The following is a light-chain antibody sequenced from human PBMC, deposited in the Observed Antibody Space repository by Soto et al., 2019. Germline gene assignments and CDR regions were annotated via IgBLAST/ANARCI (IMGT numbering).Light chain of an antibody. CDR3: QQYGNSPRT. CDR1: QSVSSNH. Sequence: EIVLTQSPGTLSLSPGERATLSCRASQSVSSNHLAWYQQKPGQAPRLLINGPSSRAAGIPDRFSGSGSGTDFTLTISRLDPEDFAVYFCQQYGNSPRTFGQGTKLEIK. J-gene: IGKJ2*01. CDR2: GPS. V-gene: IGKV3-20*01.